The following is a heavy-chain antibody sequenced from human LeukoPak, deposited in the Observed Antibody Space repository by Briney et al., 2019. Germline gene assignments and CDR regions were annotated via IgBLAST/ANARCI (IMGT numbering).Heavy chain of an antibody. V-gene: IGHV3-21*01. D-gene: IGHD1-26*01. CDR3: ARAYSERYGLGYYYMDV. Sequence: KPGGSLRLSCAASGFTFSSYSMSWVRQAPGKGLEWVSSISSSSSYIYYADSVKGRFTISRDNAKKSLYLQMNSLRVEDTAVYYCARAYSERYGLGYYYMDVWGKGTTVTVSS. CDR1: GFTFSSYS. CDR2: ISSSSSYI. J-gene: IGHJ6*03.